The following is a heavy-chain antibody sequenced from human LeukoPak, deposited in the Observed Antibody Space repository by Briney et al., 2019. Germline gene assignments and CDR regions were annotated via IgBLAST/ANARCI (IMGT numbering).Heavy chain of an antibody. J-gene: IGHJ3*02. CDR1: GYTFTGYY. CDR3: ARDFYYGSGSYYNRDDAFDI. CDR2: INPNSGGT. V-gene: IGHV1-2*02. Sequence: ASVKVSCKASGYTFTGYYMHWVRQAPGQGLEWMGWINPNSGGTNYAQKFQGGVTMTRDTSISTAYMELSRLRSDDTAVYYCARDFYYGSGSYYNRDDAFDIWGQGTMVTVSS. D-gene: IGHD3-10*01.